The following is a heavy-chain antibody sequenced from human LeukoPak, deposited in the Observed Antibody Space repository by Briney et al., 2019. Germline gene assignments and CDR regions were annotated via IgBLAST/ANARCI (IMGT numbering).Heavy chain of an antibody. CDR3: ARVVVGGAFDI. J-gene: IGHJ3*02. CDR1: GGSISSHY. D-gene: IGHD3-16*01. Sequence: SETLSLTCTVSGGSISSHYWSWIRQPPGKGLEWIGYIYYSGGTNYNPSLKSRVTISVDTSKNQFSLKLSSVTAADTAVYYCARVVVGGAFDIWGQGTMVTVSS. CDR2: IYYSGGT. V-gene: IGHV4-59*11.